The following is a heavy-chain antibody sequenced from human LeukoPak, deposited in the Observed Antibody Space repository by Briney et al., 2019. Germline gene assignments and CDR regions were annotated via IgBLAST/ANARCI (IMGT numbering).Heavy chain of an antibody. Sequence: SVKVSCKASGGTFSSYAISWVRQAPGQGLEWMGGIIPIFGTTNYAQKFQGRVTITADESTSTAYMELSSLRSEDTAVYYCARYPKGYYYYMDVWGKGTTVTVSS. J-gene: IGHJ6*03. CDR3: ARYPKGYYYYMDV. V-gene: IGHV1-69*13. CDR2: IIPIFGTT. CDR1: GGTFSSYA.